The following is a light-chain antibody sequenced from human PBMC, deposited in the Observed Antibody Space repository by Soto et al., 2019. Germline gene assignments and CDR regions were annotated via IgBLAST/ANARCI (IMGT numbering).Light chain of an antibody. V-gene: IGKV3-15*01. J-gene: IGKJ5*01. Sequence: EIVMTQSPATLSVSPGVRATLSCRASQSVGSSVAWYRQKPGQAPRLLIYSASTRANGIPDRFSGSGSGTAVSLTISSLQSADFGVYYCQQYNNWPPITFGQGTRLEIK. CDR3: QQYNNWPPIT. CDR2: SAS. CDR1: QSVGSS.